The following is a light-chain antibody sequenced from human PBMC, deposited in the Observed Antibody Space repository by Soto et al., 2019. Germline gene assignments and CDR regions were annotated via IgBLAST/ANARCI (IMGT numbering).Light chain of an antibody. J-gene: IGKJ1*01. Sequence: EIVLTQSPGTLSLSPGERATLSCRASQSVSSSYLAWYQQKPGQAPRLLIYGASSRDTGIPARFSGSGSGTEFTLTISRLQPEDFAAYYCQHYGRSSATFGQGTKVEIK. CDR3: QHYGRSSAT. CDR2: GAS. V-gene: IGKV3-20*01. CDR1: QSVSSSY.